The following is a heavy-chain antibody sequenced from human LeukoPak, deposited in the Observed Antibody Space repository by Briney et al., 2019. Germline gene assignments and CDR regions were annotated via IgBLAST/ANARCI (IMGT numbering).Heavy chain of an antibody. V-gene: IGHV1-2*02. CDR3: ARDLKMGYSSGRYSWGTGSSNDY. Sequence: AASVKVSCKASGYTFTGYYMHWVRQAPGQGLEWMGWINPNSGGTNYAQKFQGRITMTTDTSTSTAYMELRSLRSDDTAVYYCARDLKMGYSSGRYSWGTGSSNDYWGQGTLVTVSS. J-gene: IGHJ4*02. CDR1: GYTFTGYY. D-gene: IGHD6-19*01. CDR2: INPNSGGT.